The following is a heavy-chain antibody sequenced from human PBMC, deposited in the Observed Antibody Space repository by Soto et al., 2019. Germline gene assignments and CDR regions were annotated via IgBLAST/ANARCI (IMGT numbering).Heavy chain of an antibody. D-gene: IGHD6-13*01. CDR1: GDSVATYY. CDR2: IYYSGST. Sequence: PSETLSLTCTVSGDSVATYYWSWIRQPPGKGLEWIGYIYYSGSTNYYPSLKSRVTISLDTSKNQFSLKLRSVTAADTAVYYCATELGGYSPPTPRFDPWGQGTLVTVSS. V-gene: IGHV4-59*02. CDR3: ATELGGYSPPTPRFDP. J-gene: IGHJ5*02.